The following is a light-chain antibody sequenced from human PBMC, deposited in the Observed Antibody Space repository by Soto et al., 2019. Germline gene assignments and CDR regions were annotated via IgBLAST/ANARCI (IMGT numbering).Light chain of an antibody. J-gene: IGKJ4*01. CDR2: DAS. Sequence: DIQMTQSPSSLSASVGDRVTITCRASQGISIYLAWYQQKPGKVPKLLIYDASTLQSGVPSRFSGSGSGTYFYLTISGLQPEDVATYYCQKYNGAPLTFGGGTKGEIK. V-gene: IGKV1-27*01. CDR3: QKYNGAPLT. CDR1: QGISIY.